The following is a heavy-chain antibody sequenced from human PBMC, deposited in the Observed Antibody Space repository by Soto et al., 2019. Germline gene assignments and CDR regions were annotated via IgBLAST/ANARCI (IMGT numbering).Heavy chain of an antibody. CDR3: ARSRNLDV. CDR1: GGSFSGWH. D-gene: IGHD1-1*01. Sequence: QVQVQQWGAGLLKFSETLSLTCAVNGGSFSGWHWNWIRQPPGKGLEWIGEASHTGGTNYNPSLESRVTISGDRSRNQLSLKLTSVSAADTAVYYCARSRNLDVWGPGTKVIVSS. CDR2: ASHTGGT. V-gene: IGHV4-34*01. J-gene: IGHJ6*02.